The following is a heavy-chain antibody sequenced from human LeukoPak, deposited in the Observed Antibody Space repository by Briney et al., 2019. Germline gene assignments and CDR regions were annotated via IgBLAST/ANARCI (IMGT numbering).Heavy chain of an antibody. CDR2: INPSGGST. CDR3: ARAKWELLLTAFDI. J-gene: IGHJ3*02. D-gene: IGHD1-26*01. CDR1: GYTFTSYY. Sequence: ASVKVSCKASGYTFTSYYMHWVRQAPGQGLEWMGIINPSGGSTSYAQKFQGRVTMTRDTSISTAYMELSRLRSDDTAVYYCARAKWELLLTAFDIWGQGTMVTVSS. V-gene: IGHV1-46*01.